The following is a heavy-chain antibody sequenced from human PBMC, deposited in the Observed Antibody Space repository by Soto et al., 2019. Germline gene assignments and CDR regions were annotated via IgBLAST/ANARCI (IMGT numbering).Heavy chain of an antibody. CDR2: ISPSTGSP. V-gene: IGHV1-18*01. J-gene: IGHJ2*01. CDR3: ARCYCTLGSCYAWWHLDL. Sequence: QVHLVQSGAEMMEPGASVKVSCQASGYTFMNYAISWVRQAPGQGLEWMGWISPSTGSPAWAQGSQDSVTKPLDSSTNTANMELRSLGTADTAVYYCARCYCTLGSCYAWWHLDLWGPRTLATASS. CDR1: GYTFMNYA. D-gene: IGHD2-15*01.